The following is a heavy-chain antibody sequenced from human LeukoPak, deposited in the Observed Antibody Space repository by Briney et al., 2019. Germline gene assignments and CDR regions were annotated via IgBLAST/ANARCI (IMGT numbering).Heavy chain of an antibody. Sequence: PSETLSLTCVVYGGSFSGYYWSWIRPPPGKGLEWIGEINNSGSTNYNPSLTSRVTISVDTSKNQFSLKLSSVSAADTAVYYSARGGYSGYAKNWGQGTLVTVSS. CDR3: ARGGYSGYAKN. CDR1: GGSFSGYY. J-gene: IGHJ4*02. V-gene: IGHV4-34*01. D-gene: IGHD5-12*01. CDR2: INNSGST.